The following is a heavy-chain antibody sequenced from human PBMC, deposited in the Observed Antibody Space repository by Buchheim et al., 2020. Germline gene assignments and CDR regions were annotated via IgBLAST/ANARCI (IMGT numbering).Heavy chain of an antibody. CDR1: GFTFSNAW. D-gene: IGHD3-10*01. CDR2: IKSKTDGGTT. V-gene: IGHV3-15*01. J-gene: IGHJ6*02. CDR3: TTYVSSSPGGITMVQAVSGYYGMDV. Sequence: EVQLVESGGGLVKPGGSLRLSCAASGFTFSNAWMSWVRQAPGKGLEWVGRIKSKTDGGTTDYAAPVKGRFTISRDDSKNTLYLQMNSLKTEDTAVYYCTTYVSSSPGGITMVQAVSGYYGMDVWGQGTT.